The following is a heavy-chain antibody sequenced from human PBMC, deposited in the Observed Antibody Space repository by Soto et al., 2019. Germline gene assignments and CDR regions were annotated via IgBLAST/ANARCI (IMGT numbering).Heavy chain of an antibody. V-gene: IGHV4-30-2*01. CDR3: ARTYSNSDYYYYGMDV. Sequence: SETLSLTCAVSGVSISSGGYSWSWIRQPPGKGLEWIGYIYHSGSTYYNPSLKSRVTISVDRSKNQFSLKLSSVTAADTAVYYCARTYSNSDYYYYGMDVWGQGTTVTVS. CDR2: IYHSGST. D-gene: IGHD4-4*01. CDR1: GVSISSGGYS. J-gene: IGHJ6*02.